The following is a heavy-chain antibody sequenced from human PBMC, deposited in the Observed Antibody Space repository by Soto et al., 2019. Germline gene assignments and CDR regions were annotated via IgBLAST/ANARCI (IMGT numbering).Heavy chain of an antibody. CDR1: GYTFTSYG. D-gene: IGHD2-15*01. Sequence: VASVKVSCKAAGYTFTSYGISWVRQAPGQGLEWMGWISAYNGNTNYAQKLQGRVTMTTDTSTSTAYMELRSLRSDDTAVYYCARDLSSHCSGGSCFHYFDYWGQGTLVTVS. CDR2: ISAYNGNT. J-gene: IGHJ4*02. V-gene: IGHV1-18*01. CDR3: ARDLSSHCSGGSCFHYFDY.